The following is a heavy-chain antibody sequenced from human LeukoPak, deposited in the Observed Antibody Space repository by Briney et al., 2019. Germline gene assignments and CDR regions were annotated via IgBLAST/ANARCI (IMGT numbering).Heavy chain of an antibody. J-gene: IGHJ3*01. Sequence: PPGRSLRLSCAASGFTFSSYWMSWVRQAPGKGLEWVANIKEDGSERYYVDSVKGRFTVSRDNAKNSLYLQMNSLRAEDTAVYYCASDYFSGWGQGTMVTVSS. V-gene: IGHV3-7*01. CDR2: IKEDGSER. CDR3: ASDYFSG. CDR1: GFTFSSYW. D-gene: IGHD2/OR15-2a*01.